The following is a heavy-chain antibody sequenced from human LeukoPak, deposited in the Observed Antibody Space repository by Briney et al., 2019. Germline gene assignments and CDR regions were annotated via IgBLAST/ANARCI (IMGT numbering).Heavy chain of an antibody. CDR2: ITYIDGST. CDR3: ARTGYNYGTPLND. J-gene: IGHJ4*02. Sequence: GGSPRLSCAASGFTFSSYAMSWVRRAPGKGLEWVSGITYIDGSTYYADSVKGRFTISRDNSKNTLYLQMNSLRAEDTAVYYCARTGYNYGTPLNDWGQGTLVTVSS. CDR1: GFTFSSYA. V-gene: IGHV3-23*01. D-gene: IGHD5-18*01.